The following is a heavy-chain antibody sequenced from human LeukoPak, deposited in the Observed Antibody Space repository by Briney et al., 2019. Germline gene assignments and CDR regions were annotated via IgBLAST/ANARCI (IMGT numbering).Heavy chain of an antibody. V-gene: IGHV3-23*01. Sequence: GGSLRLSCAASGFTFSSYAMSWVRQAPGKGLEWVSSISGSSTAIYYTDSVKGRFTITRDNSKNTLYLQMNSLRAEDTAVYYCAKDFYWAFDYWGQGTLVTASS. CDR2: ISGSSTAI. CDR3: AKDFYWAFDY. CDR1: GFTFSSYA. D-gene: IGHD2-8*02. J-gene: IGHJ4*02.